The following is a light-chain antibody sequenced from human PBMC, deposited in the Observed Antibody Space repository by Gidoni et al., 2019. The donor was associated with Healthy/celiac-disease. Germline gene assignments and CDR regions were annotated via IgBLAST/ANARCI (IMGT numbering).Light chain of an antibody. J-gene: IGLJ2*01. CDR1: SSTIGSNY. CDR2: RNN. CDR3: AAWDDSLSGYVV. V-gene: IGLV1-47*01. Sequence: QSVLTQPPSASGTPGQRVTISCSGSSSTIGSNYVYWYQQLPGTAPKLLIYRNNQRPSGVPDRFSGAKFGTSASLAISGLRSEDEADYYCAAWDDSLSGYVVFGGGTKLTVL.